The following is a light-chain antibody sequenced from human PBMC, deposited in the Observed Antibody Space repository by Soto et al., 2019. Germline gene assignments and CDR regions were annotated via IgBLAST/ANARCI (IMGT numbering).Light chain of an antibody. J-gene: IGKJ5*01. CDR2: GAS. Sequence: DIVLTQSPGTLSLSPGERATLSCRASQTVSSSYLAWYQQKPGQAPRLLIYGASTRAAGIPDRFSGSGSGTDFTLTISSLEPEDFAVYYCQHRTNWPPAISFGQGTRLEIK. V-gene: IGKV3D-20*02. CDR1: QTVSSSY. CDR3: QHRTNWPPAIS.